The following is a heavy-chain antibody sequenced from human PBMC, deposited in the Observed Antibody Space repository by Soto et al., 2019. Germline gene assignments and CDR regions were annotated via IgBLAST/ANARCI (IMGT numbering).Heavy chain of an antibody. J-gene: IGHJ4*02. CDR3: ARESPHGDPYFVY. CDR2: ISSSSSYI. Sequence: GGSLRLSCAASGFTFSSYSMNWVRQAPGKGLEWVSSISSSSSYIYYADSVKGRFTISRDNAKNSLYLQMNSLRAEDTAVYYCARESPHGDPYFVYWGQGPLVTVS. D-gene: IGHD4-17*01. CDR1: GFTFSSYS. V-gene: IGHV3-21*01.